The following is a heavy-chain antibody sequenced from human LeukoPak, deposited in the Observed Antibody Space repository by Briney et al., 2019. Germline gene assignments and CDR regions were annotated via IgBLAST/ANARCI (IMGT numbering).Heavy chain of an antibody. V-gene: IGHV3-7*01. J-gene: IGHJ4*02. D-gene: IGHD6-19*01. CDR3: ARALYNRGWYPDYFDS. CDR1: GFTFSSYW. CDR2: IKRDGSDK. Sequence: GGSLRLSCAASGFTFSSYWMSWVRQAPGKGLEWVANIKRDGSDKYYVGSVEGRFTISRDNDKNSLYLQMSSLRAEDTAIYYCARALYNRGWYPDYFDSWGQGALATVSS.